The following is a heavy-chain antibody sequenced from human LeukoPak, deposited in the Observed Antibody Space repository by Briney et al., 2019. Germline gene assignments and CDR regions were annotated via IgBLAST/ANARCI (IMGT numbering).Heavy chain of an antibody. J-gene: IGHJ5*02. Sequence: GFLRLSCAASGFTFSSYAMSWVRQAPGKGLEWVSGISGSGGDTYYADSVKGRLTISRDNSKNTLYLQMNSLRPEDTAIYYCARIWGFSYGYLWGQGTLVTVSS. CDR1: GFTFSSYA. V-gene: IGHV3-23*01. CDR2: ISGSGGDT. D-gene: IGHD5-18*01. CDR3: ARIWGFSYGYL.